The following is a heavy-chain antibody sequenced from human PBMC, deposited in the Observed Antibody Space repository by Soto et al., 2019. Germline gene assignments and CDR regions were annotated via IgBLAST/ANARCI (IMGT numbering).Heavy chain of an antibody. D-gene: IGHD6-13*01. CDR2: INAVNGNT. J-gene: IGHJ4*02. V-gene: IGHV1-3*01. CDR1: GYTFTSYA. Sequence: ASVKVSCKASGYTFTSYAMHWVRQAPGQRLEWMGWINAVNGNTKYSQKFQGRVTITRDTSTSTAYMELSSLRSEDTAVYYCAGVYCYGYFWCSRSWLGYWGQGTLVTVSS. CDR3: AGVYCYGYFWCSRSWLGY.